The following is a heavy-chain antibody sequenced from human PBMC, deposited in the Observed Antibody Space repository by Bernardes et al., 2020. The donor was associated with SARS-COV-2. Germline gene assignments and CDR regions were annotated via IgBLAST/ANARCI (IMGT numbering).Heavy chain of an antibody. D-gene: IGHD1-7*01. V-gene: IGHV3-21*01. CDR1: GFTFSIYS. CDR3: ARDYGERRELVYYDL. J-gene: IGHJ2*01. Sequence: GGSLSLSCAASGFTFSIYSMNWVRQAPGKGLEWVSSISSTSSHIYYGDSVRGRFTITRDNAKNSLYLQMNSLRAEDTAVYYCARDYGERRELVYYDLWGRGTLVTVSS. CDR2: ISSTSSHI.